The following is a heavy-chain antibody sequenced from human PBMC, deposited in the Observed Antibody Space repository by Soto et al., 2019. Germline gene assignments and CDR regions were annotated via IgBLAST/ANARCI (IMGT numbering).Heavy chain of an antibody. CDR1: GFTFSTYG. J-gene: IGHJ4*02. V-gene: IGHV3-30*18. Sequence: GGSLRLSCAASGFTFSTYGMRWVRQAPGKGLEWVAVISYDGSNKYYADSVKGRFTISRDNSKNTLYLQMNSLRAEDTAVYYCAKDLGDYEFDYWGQGTLVTVSS. CDR2: ISYDGSNK. CDR3: AKDLGDYEFDY. D-gene: IGHD4-17*01.